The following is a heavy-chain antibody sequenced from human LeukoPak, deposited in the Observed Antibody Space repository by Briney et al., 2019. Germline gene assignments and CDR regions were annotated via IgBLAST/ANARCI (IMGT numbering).Heavy chain of an antibody. J-gene: IGHJ4*02. Sequence: SETLSLTCAVYGVTFSGYNWSWIRQPPGKGLEWIGEINHSGSTNYNPSLKSRVTISVDTSKNQFSLKLSSVTAADTAVYYCARARGFGYSYGYYFDYWGQGTLVTVSS. CDR3: ARARGFGYSYGYYFDY. D-gene: IGHD5-18*01. V-gene: IGHV4-34*01. CDR2: INHSGST. CDR1: GVTFSGYN.